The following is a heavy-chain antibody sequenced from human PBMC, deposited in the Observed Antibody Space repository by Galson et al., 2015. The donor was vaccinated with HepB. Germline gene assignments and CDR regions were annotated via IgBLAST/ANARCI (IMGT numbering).Heavy chain of an antibody. V-gene: IGHV4-34*01. CDR2: INHSGST. CDR3: ARHHYYDSSGPFGY. J-gene: IGHJ4*02. Sequence: SETLSLTCAVYGGSFSGYYWSWIRQPPGKGLEWIGEINHSGSTKYNPSLKSRVTISVDTSKNQFSLNLSSMTAADTAVYYCARHHYYDSSGPFGYWGQGTLVTVSS. CDR1: GGSFSGYY. D-gene: IGHD3-22*01.